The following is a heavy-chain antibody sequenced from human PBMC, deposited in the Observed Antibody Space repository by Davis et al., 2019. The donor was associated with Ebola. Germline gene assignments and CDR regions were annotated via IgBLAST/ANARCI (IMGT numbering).Heavy chain of an antibody. Sequence: ASVKVSCKASGGTFSSYAISWVRQAPGQRLEWMGWINAGNGNTKYSQKFQGRVTITADKSTSTAYMELSSLRSEDTAVYYCASGGITIVQGEPRYGMDVWGQGTTVTVSS. CDR3: ASGGITIVQGEPRYGMDV. CDR2: INAGNGNT. V-gene: IGHV1-3*01. J-gene: IGHJ6*02. D-gene: IGHD3-10*01. CDR1: GGTFSSYA.